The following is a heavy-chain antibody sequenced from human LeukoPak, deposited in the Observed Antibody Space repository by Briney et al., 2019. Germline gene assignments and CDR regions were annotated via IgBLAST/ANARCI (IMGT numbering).Heavy chain of an antibody. CDR2: ISTSSSYI. CDR3: ARDAISVAKQFDY. V-gene: IGHV3-21*01. D-gene: IGHD4-23*01. J-gene: IGHJ4*02. Sequence: GRSLRLSCAASGFTFSSYSMNWVRQAPGEGLEWVSSISTSSSYIYYADSEKGRFTISRDNSRNSLYLQMNSLRAEDTAVYYCARDAISVAKQFDYWGQGTLVTVSS. CDR1: GFTFSSYS.